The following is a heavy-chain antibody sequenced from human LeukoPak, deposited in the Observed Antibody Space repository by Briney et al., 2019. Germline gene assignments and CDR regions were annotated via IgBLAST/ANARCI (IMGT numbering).Heavy chain of an antibody. V-gene: IGHV4-61*09. CDR3: ARGLYFDS. CDR2: MYTSGST. Sequence: SETLSLTCNVYGGSISSGSYCWSWIRQPAGKGLEWIGHMYTSGSTNYNPSLKSRVTISVDTSKNQFSLKLSSVTAADTAIYYCARGLYFDSWGQGTLVTVSS. J-gene: IGHJ4*02. CDR1: GGSISSGSYC.